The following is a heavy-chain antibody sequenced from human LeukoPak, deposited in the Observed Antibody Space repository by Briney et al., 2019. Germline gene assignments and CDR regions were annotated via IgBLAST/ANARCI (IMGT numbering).Heavy chain of an antibody. Sequence: GASVKVSCKASGYTFTGYYMHWVRQAPGQGLEWMGWVNPNSGGTNYAQKFQGRVTMTRDTSISTAYVELSRLRSDETAVHYCARGLASGLGELIVATAAGGLWGQGTLVTVSS. CDR1: GYTFTGYY. D-gene: IGHD3-16*01. V-gene: IGHV1-2*02. J-gene: IGHJ4*02. CDR2: VNPNSGGT. CDR3: ARGLASGLGELIVATAAGGL.